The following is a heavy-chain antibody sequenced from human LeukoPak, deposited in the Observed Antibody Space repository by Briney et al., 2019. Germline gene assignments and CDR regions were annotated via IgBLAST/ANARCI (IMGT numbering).Heavy chain of an antibody. CDR1: GDSISSTTYF. Sequence: PSETLSLTCVASGDSISSTTYFWGWIRQPPGKGLEYIGTMHYSGGSDYNPSLKSRVTISVDTSKNHFSLKLTSVTAADTAVYYCASSGTYMIVAGAFDIWGQGTMVTVSS. CDR2: MHYSGGS. CDR3: ASSGTYMIVAGAFDI. V-gene: IGHV4-39*01. D-gene: IGHD3-22*01. J-gene: IGHJ3*02.